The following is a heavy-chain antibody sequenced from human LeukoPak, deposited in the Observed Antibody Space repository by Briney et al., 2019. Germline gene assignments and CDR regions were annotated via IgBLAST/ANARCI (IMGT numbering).Heavy chain of an antibody. CDR3: ARGYSYGYDY. Sequence: ASVKVSCKASGYTFTGYYMYWVRQAPGQGLDWMGWINPNSGGTNYAQKFQGRVTVTRDASISTAYMELSRLRSDDTAVYYCARGYSYGYDYWGQGTLVTVSS. J-gene: IGHJ4*02. D-gene: IGHD5-18*01. CDR2: INPNSGGT. V-gene: IGHV1-2*02. CDR1: GYTFTGYY.